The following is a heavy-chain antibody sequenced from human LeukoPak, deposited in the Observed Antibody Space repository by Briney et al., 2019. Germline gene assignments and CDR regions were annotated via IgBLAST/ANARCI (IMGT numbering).Heavy chain of an antibody. Sequence: SETLSLTCSVSGDSVSSNSYYWGWIRQPPGKGLEWIGSKFYFGRTYHNPSLKSRVTISVDTSKNQFSLKLSSVTAADTAVYYCARHLPDLWSGYYYFDYWGQGTLVTVSS. D-gene: IGHD3-3*01. V-gene: IGHV4-39*01. J-gene: IGHJ4*02. CDR1: GDSVSSNSYY. CDR3: ARHLPDLWSGYYYFDY. CDR2: KFYFGRT.